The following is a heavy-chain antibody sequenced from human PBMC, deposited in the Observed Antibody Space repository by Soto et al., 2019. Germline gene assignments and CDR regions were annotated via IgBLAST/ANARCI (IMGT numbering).Heavy chain of an antibody. V-gene: IGHV4-34*01. CDR3: ARGPKWWEPYYFDY. D-gene: IGHD2-8*01. J-gene: IGHJ4*02. CDR1: GGSFSGYY. CDR2: INHSGST. Sequence: KPSETLSLTCAVYGGSFSGYYWSWIRQPPGKGLEWIGEINHSGSTNYNPSLKSRVTISVDTSKNQFSLKLSSVTAADTAVYYCARGPKWWEPYYFDYWGQGALVTVSS.